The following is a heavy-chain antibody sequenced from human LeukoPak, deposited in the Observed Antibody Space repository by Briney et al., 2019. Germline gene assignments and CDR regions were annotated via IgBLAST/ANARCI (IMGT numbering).Heavy chain of an antibody. CDR1: GYTFTSYD. CDR2: MNPNSGNT. V-gene: IGHV1-8*01. J-gene: IGHJ4*02. D-gene: IGHD3-10*01. CDR3: ARGFMVRGVIKGSFNY. Sequence: ASVKVSCKASGYTFTSYDINWVRQATGQGLEWMGWMNPNSGNTGYAQKFQGRVTMTRNTSISTAYMELSSLRSEDTAVYYCARGFMVRGVIKGSFNYWGQGTLVTVSS.